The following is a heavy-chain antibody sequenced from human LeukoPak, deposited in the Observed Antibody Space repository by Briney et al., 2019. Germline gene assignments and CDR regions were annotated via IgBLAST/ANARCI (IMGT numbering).Heavy chain of an antibody. Sequence: GGSLRLSCAASGFTFSNYAMSWVRQAPGKGLEWVSIIGYRGGSIYYAYSVHGRFTISRDNSKNTLSLQMNGLRPEDTAVYHCAKDASSWYYFDSWGQGTLVTVSS. CDR3: AKDASSWYYFDS. CDR2: IGYRGGSI. CDR1: GFTFSNYA. J-gene: IGHJ4*02. D-gene: IGHD6-13*01. V-gene: IGHV3-23*01.